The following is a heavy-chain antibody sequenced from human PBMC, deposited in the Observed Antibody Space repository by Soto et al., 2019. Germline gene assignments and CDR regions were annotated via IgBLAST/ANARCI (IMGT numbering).Heavy chain of an antibody. J-gene: IGHJ3*02. D-gene: IGHD2-2*01. CDR2: IYYSGNT. CDR3: ARNVVVPAPAAFDI. V-gene: IGHV4-39*01. Sequence: PSETLSLTCTVSGGSISSSSYYWGWIRQPPGKGLEWIGSIYYSGNTYYNTSLKSRVTISVDTSKNQFSLKLSSVTAADTAVYYCARNVVVPAPAAFDIWGQGTMVTVSS. CDR1: GGSISSSSYY.